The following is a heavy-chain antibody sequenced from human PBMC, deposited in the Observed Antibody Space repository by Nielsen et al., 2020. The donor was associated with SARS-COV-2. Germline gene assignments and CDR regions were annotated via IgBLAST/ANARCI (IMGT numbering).Heavy chain of an antibody. Sequence: SETLSLTCTVSGASISGSEFYWGWIRQPTGKGLEWIGSISYFGSTYYNPSLASRLTISADSSKNQFSLRLTSMTAADTAVYYCAIYSGYDSTFDYWGQGTLVTVSS. V-gene: IGHV4-39*07. J-gene: IGHJ4*02. CDR2: ISYFGST. CDR3: AIYSGYDSTFDY. CDR1: GASISGSEFY. D-gene: IGHD5-12*01.